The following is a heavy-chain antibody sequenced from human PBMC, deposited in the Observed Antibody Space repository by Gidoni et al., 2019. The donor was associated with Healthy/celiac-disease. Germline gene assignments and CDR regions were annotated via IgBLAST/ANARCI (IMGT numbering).Heavy chain of an antibody. J-gene: IGHJ6*02. CDR3: ARDSGIAAAGTSVDYYYGMDV. V-gene: IGHV1-69*01. CDR2: IIPILGTA. Sequence: QVQLVQSGAEVKKPGSSVKVSCKASGGTFSSYASSWGRQAPGQGLEWMGGIIPILGTANYAQKFQGRVTITADESTSTAYMELSSLRSEDTAVYYCARDSGIAAAGTSVDYYYGMDVWGQGTTVTVSS. D-gene: IGHD6-13*01. CDR1: GGTFSSYA.